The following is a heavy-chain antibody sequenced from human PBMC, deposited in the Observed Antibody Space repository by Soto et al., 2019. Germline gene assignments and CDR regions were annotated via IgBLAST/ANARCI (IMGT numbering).Heavy chain of an antibody. CDR2: IRSKANSYAT. CDR1: GFTFSGSA. Sequence: PGGSLRLSCAASGFTFSGSAMHWVRQASGKGLEWVGRIRSKANSYATAYAASVKGRFTISRDDSKNTAYLQMNSLKTEDTAVYYCTRQGQDDFWSGTPYGMDVWGQGTTVTASS. J-gene: IGHJ6*02. CDR3: TRQGQDDFWSGTPYGMDV. V-gene: IGHV3-73*01. D-gene: IGHD3-3*01.